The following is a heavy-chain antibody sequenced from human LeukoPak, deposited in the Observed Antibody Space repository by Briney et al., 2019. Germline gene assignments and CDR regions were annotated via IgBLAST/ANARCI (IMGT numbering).Heavy chain of an antibody. CDR2: IYAGGST. D-gene: IGHD3-9*01. CDR1: GFSVSSNY. V-gene: IGHV3-53*05. J-gene: IGHJ4*02. CDR3: AREGYYDILTGYSRYFDY. Sequence: PGGSLRLSCAASGFSVSSNYMSWVRQAPGKGLEWVSVIYAGGSTYYADSVKGRFTISRDNSKNTLYLQMNSLRAEDTAVYYCAREGYYDILTGYSRYFDYWGQGTLVTVSS.